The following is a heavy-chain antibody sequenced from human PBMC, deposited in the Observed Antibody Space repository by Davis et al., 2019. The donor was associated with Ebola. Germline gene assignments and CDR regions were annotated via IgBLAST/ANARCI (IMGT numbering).Heavy chain of an antibody. V-gene: IGHV3-53*01. CDR2: IYSRGST. CDR1: GFTVSSNY. D-gene: IGHD4-17*01. J-gene: IGHJ4*02. Sequence: SLMIPCAAPGFTVSSNYISCVRQPPGTGLERVSVIYSRGSTYYADSVKGRFTISRDNAKNSLYLQMNSLRDEDTAVYYCARGRPSTVTKGFYFDYWGQGTLVTVSS. CDR3: ARGRPSTVTKGFYFDY.